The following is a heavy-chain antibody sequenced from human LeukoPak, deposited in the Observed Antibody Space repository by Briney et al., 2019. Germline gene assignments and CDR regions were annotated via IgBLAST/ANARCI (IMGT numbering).Heavy chain of an antibody. CDR2: ISYDGSNK. Sequence: GGSLRLSCAASGFTFSSYAMHRVRQAPGKGLEWVAVISYDGSNKYYADSVKGRFTISRDNSKNTLYLQMNSLRAEDTAVYYCARDSQRYSSGWYYRDDYWGQGTLVTVSS. V-gene: IGHV3-30-3*01. D-gene: IGHD6-19*01. J-gene: IGHJ4*02. CDR1: GFTFSSYA. CDR3: ARDSQRYSSGWYYRDDY.